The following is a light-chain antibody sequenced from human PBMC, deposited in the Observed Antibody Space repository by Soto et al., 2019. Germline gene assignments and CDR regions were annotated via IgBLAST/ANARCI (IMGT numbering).Light chain of an antibody. CDR2: DGS. J-gene: IGKJ1*01. CDR1: QSINTW. Sequence: DIQMTQSPSTVSASVGDRITITCRASQSINTWLDWYRQRPGEPPQLLIYDGSTLAMGVPSRFSDSGSGTDFNLSLSRLQPDDFATFNGQQYQTDSRTFGHGTKVE. V-gene: IGKV1-5*01. CDR3: QQYQTDSRT.